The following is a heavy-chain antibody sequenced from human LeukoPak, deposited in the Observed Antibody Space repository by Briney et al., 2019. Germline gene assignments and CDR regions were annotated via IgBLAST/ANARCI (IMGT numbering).Heavy chain of an antibody. CDR2: INPSSGGT. CDR1: GYTFTGYY. Sequence: ASVKVSCKASGYTFTGYYMHWVRQAPGQGLEWMGWINPSSGGTNYAQKFQGRVTMTRDTSISTAYMELSRLRSDDTAVYYCARAGSYKDFYYFDYWGQGTLVTVSS. CDR3: ARAGSYKDFYYFDY. V-gene: IGHV1-2*02. J-gene: IGHJ4*02. D-gene: IGHD1-26*01.